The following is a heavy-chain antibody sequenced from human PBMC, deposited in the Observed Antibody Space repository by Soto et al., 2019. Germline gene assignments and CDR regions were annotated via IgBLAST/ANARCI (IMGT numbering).Heavy chain of an antibody. CDR2: IRSKAYGGTT. V-gene: IGHV3-49*04. J-gene: IGHJ4*02. CDR3: TRAVDTAMVNDY. CDR1: GFTFGDYA. Sequence: PGGSLRLSCTASGFTFGDYAMSWVRQAPGKGLEWVGFIRSKAYGGTTEYAASVKGRFTISRDDSKSIAYLQMNSLKTEDTAVYYCTRAVDTAMVNDYWGQGTLVTVSS. D-gene: IGHD5-18*01.